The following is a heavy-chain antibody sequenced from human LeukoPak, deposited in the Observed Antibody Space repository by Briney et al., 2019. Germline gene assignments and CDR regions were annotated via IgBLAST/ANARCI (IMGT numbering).Heavy chain of an antibody. J-gene: IGHJ4*02. Sequence: GASVKVSCKASGGTFRSYAISWVRQAPGQGLEWMGRIIPIFGIANYAQKFQGRVTITADKSTSTAYMELSSLRSEDTAVYYCAGGPVDGYNSYFDYWGQGTLVTVSS. D-gene: IGHD5-24*01. CDR2: IIPIFGIA. CDR1: GGTFRSYA. CDR3: AGGPVDGYNSYFDY. V-gene: IGHV1-69*04.